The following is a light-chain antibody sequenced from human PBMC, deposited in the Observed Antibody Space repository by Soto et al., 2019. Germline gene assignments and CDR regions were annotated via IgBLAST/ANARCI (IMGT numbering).Light chain of an antibody. V-gene: IGLV2-14*03. CDR3: SSYTSSNTPV. CDR1: SSDVGGYNY. CDR2: DVS. Sequence: QAVVTQPASVSGSPGQSITISCTGTSSDVGGYNYVSWYQQHPGKVPRLMIYDVSNRPSGVSSRFSGSKSGNTASLTISGLQAEDEADYYCSSYTSSNTPVFGGGTKLTVL. J-gene: IGLJ2*01.